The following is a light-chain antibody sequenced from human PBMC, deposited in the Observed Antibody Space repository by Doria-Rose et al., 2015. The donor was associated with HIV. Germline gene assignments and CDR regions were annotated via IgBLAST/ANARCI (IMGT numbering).Light chain of an antibody. CDR3: QQSYSAPFT. CDR1: QSVTRS. J-gene: IGKJ3*01. V-gene: IGKV1-39*01. Sequence: DIRLTQSPSSLSASVGDRVTITCRASQSVTRSLNWYQQTPGKAPKVLIYGASNLQPGVPSRFSGSGSGTDFSLTITSLQPEDFATYYRQQSYSAPFTFGPGTKVDIK. CDR2: GAS.